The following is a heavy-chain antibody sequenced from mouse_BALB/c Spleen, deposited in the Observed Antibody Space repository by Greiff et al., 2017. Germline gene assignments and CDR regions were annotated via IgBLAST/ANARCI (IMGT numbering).Heavy chain of an antibody. CDR3: ARENYRYDGIYYFDY. Sequence: VKLMESGPGLVAPSQSLSITCTVSGFSLTSYGVHWVRQPPGKGLEWLGVIWAGGSTNYNSALMSRLSISKDNSKSQVFLKMNSLQTDDTAMYYCARENYRYDGIYYFDYWGQGTTLTVSS. D-gene: IGHD2-14*01. J-gene: IGHJ2*01. CDR1: GFSLTSYG. V-gene: IGHV2-9*02. CDR2: IWAGGST.